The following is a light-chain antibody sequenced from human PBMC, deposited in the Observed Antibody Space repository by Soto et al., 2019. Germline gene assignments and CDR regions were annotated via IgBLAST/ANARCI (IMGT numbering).Light chain of an antibody. CDR3: QHYDGLPALT. V-gene: IGKV1-33*01. CDR1: QDISNY. J-gene: IGKJ4*01. CDR2: DAS. Sequence: DIQMTQSPSSLSASVGDRVTITFQASQDISNYLNWYQQKPGKTPKLLIYDASNLETGVPSRYSGSGSGTDFTFTISSLQPEYIATNYCQHYDGLPALTFGGGTKVKIK.